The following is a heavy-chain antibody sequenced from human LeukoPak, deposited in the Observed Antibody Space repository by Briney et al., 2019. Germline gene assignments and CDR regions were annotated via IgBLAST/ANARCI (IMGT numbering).Heavy chain of an antibody. D-gene: IGHD6-19*01. J-gene: IGHJ4*02. CDR1: GFTFSSYA. CDR2: ISGSGGST. CDR3: AKRIYNSGGIFVS. Sequence: GGSLRLSCAASGFTFSSYAMSWVRQAPGKGLEWVSEISGSGGSTYYADSVEGRFTISRNNSKNTLSLQMNSLRAEDTAVYYCAKRIYNSGGIFVSWGRGTLVTVSS. V-gene: IGHV3-23*01.